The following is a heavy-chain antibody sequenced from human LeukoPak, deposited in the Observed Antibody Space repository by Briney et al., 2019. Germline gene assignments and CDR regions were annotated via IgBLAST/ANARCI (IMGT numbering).Heavy chain of an antibody. V-gene: IGHV1-8*01. D-gene: IGHD2-15*01. Sequence: ASVKVSCKASGYTFTSYDINWVRQATGQGLEWMGWMNPNSGNTGYAQKFQGRVTMTRNTSITTAYMELSSLRSEDTAVYYCARVPLGSGTDWFDPWGQGTLVTVSS. CDR1: GYTFTSYD. CDR3: ARVPLGSGTDWFDP. J-gene: IGHJ5*02. CDR2: MNPNSGNT.